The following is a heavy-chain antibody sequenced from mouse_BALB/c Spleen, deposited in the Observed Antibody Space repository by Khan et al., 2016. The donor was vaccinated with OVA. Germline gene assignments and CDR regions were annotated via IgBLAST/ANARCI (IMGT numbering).Heavy chain of an antibody. CDR1: GYSITSGYF. Sequence: EVQLQESGPGLVKPSQSLSLTCSVTGYSITSGYFWNWIRQFPGNILEWMGYIRYDGDSNYTPSLKNRISITRDPSKNRFFLKLNSVTPEDAATYYCARGGSSGPAWFTYWGQGTLVTVSA. V-gene: IGHV3-6*02. CDR3: ARGGSSGPAWFTY. D-gene: IGHD3-1*01. CDR2: IRYDGDS. J-gene: IGHJ3*01.